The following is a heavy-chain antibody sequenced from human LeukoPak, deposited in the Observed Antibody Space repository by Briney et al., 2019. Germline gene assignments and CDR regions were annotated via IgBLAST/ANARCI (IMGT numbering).Heavy chain of an antibody. Sequence: GGSLSLSCAASGFTFSRYWMHWVRQAPGKGLVWVSRINSDGSITNYADSVKGRFTISRDNAKDTLYLQMNSLRVEDTALYYCARVSGYSSGWFGHWGQGSLVTVSS. CDR2: INSDGSIT. J-gene: IGHJ5*02. D-gene: IGHD6-19*01. CDR3: ARVSGYSSGWFGH. CDR1: GFTFSRYW. V-gene: IGHV3-74*01.